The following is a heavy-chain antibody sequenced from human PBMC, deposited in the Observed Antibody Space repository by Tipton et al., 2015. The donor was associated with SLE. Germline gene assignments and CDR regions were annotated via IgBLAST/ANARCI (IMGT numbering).Heavy chain of an antibody. CDR1: CGSFSGYY. V-gene: IGHV4-34*01. J-gene: IGHJ4*01. Sequence: TLSLTCAVYCGSFSGYYWSWIRQPPGKGLEWIGESNPSGNTNYNPSLKSRVTIFVDMSKNQLSLKMTSVTAADSAVYFCARGAKERITLVRVRPYYFDYWGQGSLVTVSS. D-gene: IGHD3-10*01. CDR3: ARGAKERITLVRVRPYYFDY. CDR2: SNPSGNT.